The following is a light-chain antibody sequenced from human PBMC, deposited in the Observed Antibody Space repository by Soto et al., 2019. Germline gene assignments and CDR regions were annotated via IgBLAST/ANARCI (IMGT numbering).Light chain of an antibody. V-gene: IGKV1-27*01. CDR1: QGIIDY. Sequence: DIPMTQSPSSLSASVGDRVTITCRASQGIIDYLAWYQQKPREVPKLLIYAASTLQSGVPSRFSGSGSGTDFTLTISSLQPEDVATYYCQKYNSAPQTFGQGTKVAIK. CDR3: QKYNSAPQT. J-gene: IGKJ1*01. CDR2: AAS.